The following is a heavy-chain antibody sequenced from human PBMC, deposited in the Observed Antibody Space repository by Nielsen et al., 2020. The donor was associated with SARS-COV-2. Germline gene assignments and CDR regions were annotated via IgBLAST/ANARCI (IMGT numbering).Heavy chain of an antibody. Sequence: ASVKVSCKASGYAFSNYYMHWVRQAPGQGLEWMGMINPSVGSTTYAQRFQGRVTMTRDTSTSTVYMELRSLRSEDTAAYHCSRGGPVLPPYYCGMDVWGQGTTVTVSS. V-gene: IGHV1-46*01. J-gene: IGHJ6*02. CDR2: INPSVGST. CDR1: GYAFSNYY. D-gene: IGHD2-15*01. CDR3: SRGGPVLPPYYCGMDV.